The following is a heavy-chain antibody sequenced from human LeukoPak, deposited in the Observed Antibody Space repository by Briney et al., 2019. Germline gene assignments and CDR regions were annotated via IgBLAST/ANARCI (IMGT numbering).Heavy chain of an antibody. J-gene: IGHJ5*02. CDR3: ARSAQGWSGFSWFDP. V-gene: IGHV4-59*12. CDR2: IYYSGST. D-gene: IGHD2-15*01. CDR1: GGSISSYY. Sequence: PSETLSLTCTVSGGSISSYYWSWIRQPPGKGLEWIGYIYYSGSTNYNPSLKSRVTMSVDTSKNQFSLNLRTVTAADTAVYYCARSAQGWSGFSWFDPWGQGTLVTVSS.